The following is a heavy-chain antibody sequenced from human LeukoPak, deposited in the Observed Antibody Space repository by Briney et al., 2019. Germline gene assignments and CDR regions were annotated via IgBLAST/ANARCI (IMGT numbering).Heavy chain of an antibody. CDR2: IKANTGGT. CDR1: GDTFTGYY. V-gene: IGHV1-2*02. Sequence: ASVKVSCKASGDTFTGYYMHWVRQAPGQGLEWMGWIKANTGGTNFAQKFQGRVTMTRDTSISTAYMELSRLRSDDTAVYYCAKNPYEYYFDYWGQGTLVTVSS. CDR3: AKNPYEYYFDY. J-gene: IGHJ4*02. D-gene: IGHD5-12*01.